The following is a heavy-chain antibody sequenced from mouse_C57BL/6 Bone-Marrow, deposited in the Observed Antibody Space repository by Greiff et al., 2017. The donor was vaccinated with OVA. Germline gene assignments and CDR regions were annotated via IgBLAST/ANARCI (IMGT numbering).Heavy chain of an antibody. CDR3: AMETWDVARFAY. J-gene: IGHJ3*01. V-gene: IGHV1-74*01. CDR2: IHPSDSDT. D-gene: IGHD4-1*01. Sequence: QVQLQQPGAELVKPGASVKVSCKASGYTFTSYWMHWVKQRPGQGLEWIGRIHPSDSDTNYNQKFKGKATLTVDKSSSTAYMQLSSLTSEDSAVYYCAMETWDVARFAYWGQGTLVTVSA. CDR1: GYTFTSYW.